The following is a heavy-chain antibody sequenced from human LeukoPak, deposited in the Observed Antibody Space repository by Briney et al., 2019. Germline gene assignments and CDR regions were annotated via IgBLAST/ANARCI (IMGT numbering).Heavy chain of an antibody. CDR1: GYTFSSCA. J-gene: IGHJ4*02. V-gene: IGHV1-69*05. CDR2: IIPIFGTA. D-gene: IGHD3-22*01. CDR3: ARDRYYYDSSGSYYFDF. Sequence: SVKVSCKASGYTFSSCAISWVRQAPGQGLERMGGIIPIFGTAIYAQRFQGRVTITTDESTSTAYMELSSLRSEDTAVYYCARDRYYYDSSGSYYFDFWGQGTLVTVSS.